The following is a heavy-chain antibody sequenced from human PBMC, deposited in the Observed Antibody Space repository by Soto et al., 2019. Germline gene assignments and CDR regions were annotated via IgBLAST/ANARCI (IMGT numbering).Heavy chain of an antibody. CDR2: IYYSGST. V-gene: IGHV4-31*03. D-gene: IGHD2-21*02. CDR3: ARDLRGDGNWFDP. Sequence: PSETLSLTCTVSGGSISSGGYYWSWIRQHPGKGLEWIGYIYYSGSTYYNPSLKSRVTISVDTSKNQFSLKLSSVTAADTAVYYCARDLRGDGNWFDPWGQGTLGTVSS. J-gene: IGHJ5*02. CDR1: GGSISSGGYY.